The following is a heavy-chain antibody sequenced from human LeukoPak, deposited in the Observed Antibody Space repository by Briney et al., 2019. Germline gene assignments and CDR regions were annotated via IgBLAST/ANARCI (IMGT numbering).Heavy chain of an antibody. V-gene: IGHV1-69*04. D-gene: IGHD6-19*01. CDR1: GGTFSSYA. CDR2: IIPILGIA. J-gene: IGHJ4*02. Sequence: SVKVSCKASGGTFSSYAISWVRQAPGQGLEWMGRIIPILGIANYAQKFQGRVTITADKSTSTAYMELSSLRSGDTAVYYCARAVAGTVWYFDYWGQGTLVTVSS. CDR3: ARAVAGTVWYFDY.